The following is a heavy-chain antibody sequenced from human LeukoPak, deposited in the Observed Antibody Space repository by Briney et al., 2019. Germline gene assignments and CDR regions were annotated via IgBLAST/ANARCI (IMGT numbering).Heavy chain of an antibody. J-gene: IGHJ6*03. Sequence: PGGSLRLSCAASGLTFSIYAMHWVRQAPGKGLEYVSAISSNGGRTYYANSVKGRFTISRDNSKNTLYLQMGSLRAEDMAVYYCARRGSYYYYMDVWGKGTTVTVSS. CDR3: ARRGSYYYYMDV. D-gene: IGHD2-15*01. V-gene: IGHV3-64*01. CDR1: GLTFSIYA. CDR2: ISSNGGRT.